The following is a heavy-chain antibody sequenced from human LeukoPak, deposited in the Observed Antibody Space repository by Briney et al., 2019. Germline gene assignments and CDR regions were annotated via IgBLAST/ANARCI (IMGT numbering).Heavy chain of an antibody. Sequence: SETLSLTCAVSGGSISSGGYSWSWIRQPPGKGLEWIGYIYHSGSTYYNPSLKSRVTISVDRSKNQFSLKLSSVTAADTAVYYCASSRGWYGFDYWGQGTLVTVSS. CDR3: ASSRGWYGFDY. D-gene: IGHD6-19*01. CDR1: GGSISSGGYS. CDR2: IYHSGST. J-gene: IGHJ4*02. V-gene: IGHV4-30-2*01.